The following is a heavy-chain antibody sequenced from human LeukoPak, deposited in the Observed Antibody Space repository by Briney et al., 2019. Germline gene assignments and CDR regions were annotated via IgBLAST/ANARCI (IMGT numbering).Heavy chain of an antibody. CDR3: ARSYSGSLRAPFDH. J-gene: IGHJ4*02. CDR2: ISGFNGKT. Sequence: ASVKVSCKASRYTFTNYGIIWVRQAPGQGLEWMGWISGFNGKTKYAQILQGRVTMTTDPHTTTAYMELGSLRSDDTAVYFCARSYSGSLRAPFDHWGQGTLVTVSS. V-gene: IGHV1-18*01. CDR1: RYTFTNYG. D-gene: IGHD1-26*01.